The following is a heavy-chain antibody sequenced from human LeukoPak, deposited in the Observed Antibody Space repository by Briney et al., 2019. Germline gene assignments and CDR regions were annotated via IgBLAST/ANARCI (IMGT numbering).Heavy chain of an antibody. CDR3: AKMFVFGSSWDYYYYMDV. D-gene: IGHD6-13*01. CDR2: ISSSSSYT. Sequence: PSETLSLTCAVSGGSISSSNWWSWVRQAPGKGLEWVSSISSSSSYTYYADSVKGRFTISRDNSKNTLYLQMNSLRAEDTAVYYCAKMFVFGSSWDYYYYMDVWGKGTTVTVSS. CDR1: GGSISSSN. J-gene: IGHJ6*03. V-gene: IGHV3-23*01.